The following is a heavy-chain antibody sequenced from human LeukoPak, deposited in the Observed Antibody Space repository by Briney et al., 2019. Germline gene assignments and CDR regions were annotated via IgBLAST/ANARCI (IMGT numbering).Heavy chain of an antibody. CDR1: GGSISSSNYY. CDR3: ARENAAAGAGWLDP. V-gene: IGHV4-61*01. D-gene: IGHD6-13*01. J-gene: IGHJ5*02. CDR2: IYYSGST. Sequence: SETLSLTCAVSGGSISSSNYYWGWIRQPPGKGLEWIGYIYYSGSTNYNPSLRSRVTISVDTSKNQLSLKLSSVTAADTAVYYCARENAAAGAGWLDPWGQGTLVTVSS.